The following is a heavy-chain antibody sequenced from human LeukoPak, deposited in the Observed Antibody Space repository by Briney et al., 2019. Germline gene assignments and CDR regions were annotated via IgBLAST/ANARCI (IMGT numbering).Heavy chain of an antibody. J-gene: IGHJ4*02. CDR3: AKDLLGNTAIDY. CDR1: GFTFSSYA. V-gene: IGHV3-23*01. D-gene: IGHD5-18*01. CDR2: ISGSGGST. Sequence: GGSLRLSCAASGFTFSSYAMSWVRHAPGKGLEWVSAISGSGGSTYYADSVKGRFTISRDNSKNTLYLQMNSLGAEDTAVYYCAKDLLGNTAIDYWGQGTLVTVSS.